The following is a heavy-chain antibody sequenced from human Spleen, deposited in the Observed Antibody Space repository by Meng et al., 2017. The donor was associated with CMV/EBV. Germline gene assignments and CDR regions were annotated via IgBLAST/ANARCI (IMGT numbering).Heavy chain of an antibody. CDR1: GGSTGRYY. CDR2: ISYGGST. D-gene: IGHD2-2*01. J-gene: IGHJ4*02. V-gene: IGHV4-39*01. CDR3: ARLIHRSSSSTSYYFDY. Sequence: SETLSLTCTVFGGSTGRYYWTWIRQPPGKGLEYIGTISYGGSTYYNPSLKSRVTISVDTSKRQISLKLTSVTAADTAVYYCARLIHRSSSSTSYYFDYWGQGSLVTVSS.